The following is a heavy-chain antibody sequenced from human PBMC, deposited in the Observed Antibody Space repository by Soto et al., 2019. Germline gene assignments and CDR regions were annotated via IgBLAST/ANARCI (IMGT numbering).Heavy chain of an antibody. CDR1: GGSISSRSYY. J-gene: IGHJ5*02. Sequence: QLQLRESGPGLVKPSETLSLTCTVSGGSISSRSYYWAWNRQSPGKGLERIGSVYYNGFTYYNPSPKSRVTISVDTSKNPCSLKLTSVTAADTAVYDCTRMGDFWSGPGERDPWGQGTLVTVSS. CDR3: TRMGDFWSGPGERDP. V-gene: IGHV4-39*01. CDR2: VYYNGFT. D-gene: IGHD3-3*01.